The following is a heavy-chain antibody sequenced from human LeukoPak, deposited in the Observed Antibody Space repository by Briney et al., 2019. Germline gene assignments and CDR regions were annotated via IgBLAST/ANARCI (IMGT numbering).Heavy chain of an antibody. CDR3: ARDEVVRGVRDPSPGY. Sequence: ASVKVSCKASGYTFTGYYMHWVRQAPGQGLEWMGWINPNSGGTNYAQKFQGRVTMTRDTSISTAYMELSRLRSDDTAVYYCARDEVVRGVRDPSPGYWGQGTLITVSS. CDR1: GYTFTGYY. J-gene: IGHJ4*02. D-gene: IGHD3-10*01. V-gene: IGHV1-2*02. CDR2: INPNSGGT.